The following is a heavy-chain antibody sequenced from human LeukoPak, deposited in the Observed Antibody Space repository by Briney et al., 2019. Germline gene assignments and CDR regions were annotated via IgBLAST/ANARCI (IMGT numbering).Heavy chain of an antibody. CDR2: IYTSGST. CDR3: ARDGHDYGDYYYYYYMDV. D-gene: IGHD4-17*01. Sequence: SETLSLTCTDSGGSISSYYWSWLRQPAGKGLEWIGRIYTSGSTNYNPSLKSRVTMSVDTSKNQFSLKLSSVTAADTAVYYCARDGHDYGDYYYYYYMDVWGKGTTVTVSS. V-gene: IGHV4-4*07. J-gene: IGHJ6*03. CDR1: GGSISSYY.